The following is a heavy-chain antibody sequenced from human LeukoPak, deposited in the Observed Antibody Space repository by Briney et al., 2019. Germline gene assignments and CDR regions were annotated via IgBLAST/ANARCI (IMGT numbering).Heavy chain of an antibody. CDR1: GYTFTSYA. V-gene: IGHV7-4-1*02. Sequence: GASVKVSCKASGYTFTSYAMNWVRQAPGQGLEWMGWINTNTGNPTYAQGFTGRFVFFLDTSVSTVYLQISSLKTEDTAMYYCASVRGYSGYELDYWGQGTLVTVSS. CDR2: INTNTGNP. CDR3: ASVRGYSGYELDY. J-gene: IGHJ4*02. D-gene: IGHD5-12*01.